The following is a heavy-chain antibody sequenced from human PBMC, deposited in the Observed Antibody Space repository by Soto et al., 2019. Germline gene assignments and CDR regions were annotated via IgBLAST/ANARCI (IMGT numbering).Heavy chain of an antibody. CDR1: GYSFTSYW. J-gene: IGHJ6*02. D-gene: IGHD4-17*01. Sequence: GESLKISCKGSGYSFTSYWIGWVRQMPGKGLEWMGIIYPGDSDTRYSPSFQGQVTISADKSISTAYLQWSSLKASDTAMYYCARQPDYVSMNYYGMDVWGQGTTVTVA. V-gene: IGHV5-51*01. CDR2: IYPGDSDT. CDR3: ARQPDYVSMNYYGMDV.